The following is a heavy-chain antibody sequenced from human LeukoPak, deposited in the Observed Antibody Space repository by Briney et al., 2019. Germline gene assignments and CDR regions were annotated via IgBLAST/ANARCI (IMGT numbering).Heavy chain of an antibody. J-gene: IGHJ4*02. CDR3: TRGGTTNSATDY. D-gene: IGHD1/OR15-1a*01. V-gene: IGHV3-21*01. CDR1: GFTFSDYS. CDR2: ISSSTFYK. Sequence: PGGSLRLSCAASGFTFSDYSMNWVRQAPGKGLEWVSSISSSTFYKFYADSVRGRFTVSRDNAQNSQYPQMNSLRAEDTAVYYCTRGGTTNSATDYWGQGTLVTVSS.